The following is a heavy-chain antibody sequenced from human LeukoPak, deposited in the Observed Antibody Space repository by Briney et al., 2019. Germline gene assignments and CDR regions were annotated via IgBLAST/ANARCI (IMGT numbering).Heavy chain of an antibody. CDR3: ASSAYYNYYGMDV. CDR2: IIPIFGTA. V-gene: IGHV1-69*13. J-gene: IGHJ6*02. CDR1: GGTFSSYA. Sequence: ASVKVSCKASGGTFSSYAISWVRQAPGQGLEWMGGIIPIFGTANYAQKFQGRVTITADESTSTAYMELSSLRSEDTAVYYCASSAYYNYYGMDVWGQGTTVTVSS.